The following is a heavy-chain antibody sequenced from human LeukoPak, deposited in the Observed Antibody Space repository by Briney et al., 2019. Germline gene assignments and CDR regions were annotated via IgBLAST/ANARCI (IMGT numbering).Heavy chain of an antibody. V-gene: IGHV3-33*01. CDR3: ARCRGPGVPAMRCWFDP. CDR1: GLTFSSYG. D-gene: IGHD2-2*01. Sequence: PGRSLRLSCAASGLTFSSYGMHWVRQAPGKGLEWVAVIWYDGSNKYYADSVKGRFTISRDNSKNTLYLQMNSLRAEDTAVYYCARCRGPGVPAMRCWFDPWGQGTLVTVSS. J-gene: IGHJ5*02. CDR2: IWYDGSNK.